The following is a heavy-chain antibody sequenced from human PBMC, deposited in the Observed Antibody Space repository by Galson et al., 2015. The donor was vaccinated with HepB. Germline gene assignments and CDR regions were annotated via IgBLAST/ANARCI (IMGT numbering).Heavy chain of an antibody. J-gene: IGHJ5*02. CDR1: GFTFDNYA. CDR2: IGGSGFNT. D-gene: IGHD6-13*01. V-gene: IGHV3-23*01. Sequence: SLRLSCAASGFTFDNYAMSWVRQAPGKGLEWVSAIGGSGFNTYYADPPKGRVTLSRDNSKNTLYLQMNSLRVEDTAVYYCAKDRAAAGTPPDHWGQGTLVTVSS. CDR3: AKDRAAAGTPPDH.